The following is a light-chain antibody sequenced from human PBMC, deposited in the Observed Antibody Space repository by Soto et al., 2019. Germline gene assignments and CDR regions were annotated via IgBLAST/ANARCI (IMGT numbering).Light chain of an antibody. CDR2: GAS. CDR3: QQYVDWPLT. Sequence: EIVMTQSPATLSGSPGERATLSCSASQTLYNNLAGYQQKLGQAPRLLIYGASARATDIPARFSGGGSGTEFALTISGLQSEDFAIYYCQQYVDWPLTCGGGTEVEIK. CDR1: QTLYNN. J-gene: IGKJ4*02. V-gene: IGKV3-15*01.